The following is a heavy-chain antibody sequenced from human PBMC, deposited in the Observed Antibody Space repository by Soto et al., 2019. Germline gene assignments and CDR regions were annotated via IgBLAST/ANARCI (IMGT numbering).Heavy chain of an antibody. CDR2: LWSAGDRE. CDR1: GFLFSHYG. J-gene: IGHJ6*02. Sequence: QVQLVESGGGVVQPGRSVRLSCVGSGFLFSHYGIHPVRPAPGKGLAWVAPLWSAGDRESYADSVKGRFAISRDNSKDTLYLQMNNLRVDDTAVYFCARDRDGGWFHMDVWGQGTTVAVSS. D-gene: IGHD6-19*01. V-gene: IGHV3-33*04. CDR3: ARDRDGGWFHMDV.